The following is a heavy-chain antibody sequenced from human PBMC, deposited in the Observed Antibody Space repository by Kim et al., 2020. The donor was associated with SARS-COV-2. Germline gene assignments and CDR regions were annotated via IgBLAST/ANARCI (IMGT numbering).Heavy chain of an antibody. CDR2: INWNGGSS. CDR3: SRSLGPWIAAAVDY. J-gene: IGHJ4*02. D-gene: IGHD6-13*01. CDR1: GFTFDGYG. V-gene: IGHV3-20*04. Sequence: GGSLRLSCAASGFTFDGYGASWVSQAPGKGLEWVSGINWNGGSSGYADSVKGRFTISRDNARNSLYLQMNSLRAEDTAFYYCSRSLGPWIAAAVDYWGQG.